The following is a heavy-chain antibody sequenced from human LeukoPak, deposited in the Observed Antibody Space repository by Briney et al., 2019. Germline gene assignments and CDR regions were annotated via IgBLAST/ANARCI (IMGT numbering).Heavy chain of an antibody. CDR2: ISWNSGSI. J-gene: IGHJ3*02. CDR3: AKAHDAFDI. Sequence: PGRSLRLSCAASGFTFDDYAMHWVRQAPGKGLEWVSGISWNSGSIGYADSVKGRFTISRDNAKNSLYLQMNSLRAEDTALYYCAKAHDAFDIWGQGTIVTVSS. CDR1: GFTFDDYA. V-gene: IGHV3-9*01.